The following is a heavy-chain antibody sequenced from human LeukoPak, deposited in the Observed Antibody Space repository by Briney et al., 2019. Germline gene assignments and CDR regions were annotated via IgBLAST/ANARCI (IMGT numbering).Heavy chain of an antibody. CDR3: AKDLSTRDSSSSPGDY. Sequence: PGGSLRLSCAASGFSFRSYGMHWVRQAPGKGLEWVALIWYDGSNKYYADSVKGRFTISRDNSKNTLYLHMNSLRAEDTAVYYCAKDLSTRDSSSSPGDYWGQGILVTVSS. D-gene: IGHD6-6*01. V-gene: IGHV3-30*02. J-gene: IGHJ4*02. CDR2: IWYDGSNK. CDR1: GFSFRSYG.